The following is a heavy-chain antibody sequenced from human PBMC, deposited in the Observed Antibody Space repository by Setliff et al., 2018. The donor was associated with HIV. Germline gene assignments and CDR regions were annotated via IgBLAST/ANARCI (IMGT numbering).Heavy chain of an antibody. V-gene: IGHV4-34*01. CDR1: GGSFSGYF. D-gene: IGHD6-13*01. J-gene: IGHJ6*02. CDR3: AREQLGFGPPRGMDV. CDR2: IDHGGDT. Sequence: SETLSLTCAVYGGSFSGYFWTWIRQSPHKSLEWIGDIDHGGDTNYNPSLESRVTISVDTSKNQFSLKLSSVTAADTAVYYCAREQLGFGPPRGMDVWGQGTTVTVSS.